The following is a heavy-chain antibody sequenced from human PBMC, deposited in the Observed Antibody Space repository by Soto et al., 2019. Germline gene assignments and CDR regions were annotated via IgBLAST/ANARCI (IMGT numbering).Heavy chain of an antibody. CDR3: ASRSSITYCGGDCYYSCGMDV. Sequence: GGSLRLSCAASGFTVSSNYMSWVRQAPGKGLEWVSVIYSCGSTYYADSVKGRFTISRDNSKNTLYLQMTSLRAEDTAVYYCASRSSITYCGGDCYYSCGMDVWGQGTTVTVSS. D-gene: IGHD2-21*02. CDR2: IYSCGST. V-gene: IGHV3-66*03. J-gene: IGHJ6*02. CDR1: GFTVSSNY.